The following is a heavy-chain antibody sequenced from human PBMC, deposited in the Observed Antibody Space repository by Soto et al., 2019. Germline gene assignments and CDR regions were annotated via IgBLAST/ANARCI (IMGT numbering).Heavy chain of an antibody. D-gene: IGHD4-17*01. J-gene: IGHJ4*02. CDR1: GGSISSYY. Sequence: PSETLSLTCTVSGGSISSYYWSWIRQPPGKGLEWIGYINYSGSTNYNPSLKSRVTISVDTSKNQFSLKLSSVTAADTAVYYCARMIGDYSLFDFDYWGQGTLVTVSS. CDR2: INYSGST. V-gene: IGHV4-59*01. CDR3: ARMIGDYSLFDFDY.